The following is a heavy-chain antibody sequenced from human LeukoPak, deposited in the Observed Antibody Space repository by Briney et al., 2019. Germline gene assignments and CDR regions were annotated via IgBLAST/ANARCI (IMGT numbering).Heavy chain of an antibody. J-gene: IGHJ4*02. V-gene: IGHV3-21*01. CDR3: ARERMVSDY. D-gene: IGHD3-10*01. Sequence: GGSLRLSCAASGFTFSSYSMSWVRQAPGKGLEWVSSISSSSSYTYYADSVKGRFTISRDNAKNSLYLQMNSLRAEDTAVYYCARERMVSDYWGEGTLVTVSS. CDR1: GFTFSSYS. CDR2: ISSSSSYT.